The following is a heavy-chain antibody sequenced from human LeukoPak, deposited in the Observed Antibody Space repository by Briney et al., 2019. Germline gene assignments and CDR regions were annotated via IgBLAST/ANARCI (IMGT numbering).Heavy chain of an antibody. J-gene: IGHJ2*01. CDR2: IYTSGST. D-gene: IGHD4-17*01. CDR1: GGSISSNY. CDR3: ARTVTVTTSWCYFDL. Sequence: SETLSLTCTVSGGSISSNYWSWIRQPAGKGLEWIGRIYTSGSTNYNPSLKSQVTMSLDTSKNQFSLKLSSVTAADTAVYYCARTVTVTTSWCYFDLWGRGTLVTVSS. V-gene: IGHV4-4*07.